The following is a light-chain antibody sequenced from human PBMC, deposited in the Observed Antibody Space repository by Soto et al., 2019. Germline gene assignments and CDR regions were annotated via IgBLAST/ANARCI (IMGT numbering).Light chain of an antibody. CDR1: SSDVGSYDR. CDR2: EVN. V-gene: IGLV2-23*02. CDR3: CSSVGGPIWV. J-gene: IGLJ3*02. Sequence: QSALTQPASVSGSPGQSIAVSCTGTSSDVGSYDRVSCYQQHPGKSPTLMIYEVNKRPSGVSDRFSGSKSGNTASLTISGLQAEDDAYYYGCSSVGGPIWVFGGGTMLTVL.